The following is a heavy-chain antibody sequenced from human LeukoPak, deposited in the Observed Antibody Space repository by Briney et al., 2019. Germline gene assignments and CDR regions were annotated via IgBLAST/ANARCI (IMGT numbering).Heavy chain of an antibody. CDR2: INPNSGGT. CDR3: ARPTATLALDWFDP. J-gene: IGHJ5*02. V-gene: IGHV1-2*02. Sequence: GASVKVSCKTSGYTFTDYYMHWVRQAPGQGLEWMGCINPNSGGTNYAQKLQGRVTMTRDTSISTAYMELSSLRSDDTAVYYCARPTATLALDWFDPWGQGTLVTVSS. CDR1: GYTFTDYY. D-gene: IGHD1-1*01.